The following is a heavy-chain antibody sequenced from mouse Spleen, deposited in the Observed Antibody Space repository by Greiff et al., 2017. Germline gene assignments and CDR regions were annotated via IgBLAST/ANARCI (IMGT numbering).Heavy chain of an antibody. J-gene: IGHJ4*01. CDR3: ARAKGHYYGSSHYAMDY. V-gene: IGHV1-76*01. D-gene: IGHD1-1*01. CDR2: IYPGSGNT. Sequence: VQLQQSGAELVRPGASVKLSCKASGYTFTDYYINWVKQRPGQGLEWIARIYPGSGNTYYNEKFKGKATLTAETSSSTAYMQLSSLTSEDSAVYFCARAKGHYYGSSHYAMDYWGQGTSVTVSS. CDR1: GYTFTDYY.